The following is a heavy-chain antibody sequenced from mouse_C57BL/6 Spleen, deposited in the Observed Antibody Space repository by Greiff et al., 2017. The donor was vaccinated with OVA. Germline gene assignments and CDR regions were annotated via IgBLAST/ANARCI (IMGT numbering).Heavy chain of an antibody. J-gene: IGHJ4*01. D-gene: IGHD2-5*01. V-gene: IGHV1-15*01. CDR1: GYTFPDYE. CDR2: IDPETGGT. Sequence: QVQLQQSGAELVSPGASVTLSCKASGYTFPDYEMPWVKQTPVHGLELIVAIDPETGGTASNQTFKGKAILTADKSSSTAYMELRSLTSEDSAVDYCTRYYSNWGYAMDYWGQGTSVTVSS. CDR3: TRYYSNWGYAMDY.